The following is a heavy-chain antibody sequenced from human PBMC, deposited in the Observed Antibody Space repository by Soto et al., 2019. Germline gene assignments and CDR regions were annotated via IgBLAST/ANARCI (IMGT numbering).Heavy chain of an antibody. J-gene: IGHJ6*02. CDR1: GGTFSSYT. CDR2: IIPILGIA. Sequence: QIQLVQSGAEVKKPGSSVKVSCKASGGTFSSYTISWVRQAPGQGLEWMGRIIPILGIANYAQKFQGRVTITADKSTSTGYMELSSLRSEDTDVYYCARYIVGATYGMDVWGHGTTVTVSS. V-gene: IGHV1-69*02. D-gene: IGHD1-26*01. CDR3: ARYIVGATYGMDV.